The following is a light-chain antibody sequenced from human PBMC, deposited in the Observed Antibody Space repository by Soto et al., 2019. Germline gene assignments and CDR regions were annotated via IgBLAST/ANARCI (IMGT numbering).Light chain of an antibody. V-gene: IGKV3-15*01. CDR1: QSVGTN. CDR2: GVS. J-gene: IGKJ1*01. Sequence: ERVMAQSPVSLSVSPGEIVTLSWSASQSVGTNLAWYQQKPGQAPSLLIYGVSTRATGIPTRFSGSGSGRQFTLTISSLQSEDFAVYYCQKYGGSVQKFGQGTKVDIK. CDR3: QKYGGSVQK.